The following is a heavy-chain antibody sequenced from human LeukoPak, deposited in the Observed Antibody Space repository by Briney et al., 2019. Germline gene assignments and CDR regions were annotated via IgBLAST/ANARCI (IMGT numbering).Heavy chain of an antibody. J-gene: IGHJ4*02. CDR3: ARAGLYNWNYEGTAYFDY. CDR1: GFTVSSNY. V-gene: IGHV3-21*04. CDR2: ISSSSSYI. D-gene: IGHD1-7*01. Sequence: GGSLRLSCAASGFTVSSNYMSWVRQAPGKGLEWVSSISSSSSYIYYADSVKGRFTISRDNAKNSLYLQMNSLRAEDTALYYCARAGLYNWNYEGTAYFDYWGQGTLVTVSS.